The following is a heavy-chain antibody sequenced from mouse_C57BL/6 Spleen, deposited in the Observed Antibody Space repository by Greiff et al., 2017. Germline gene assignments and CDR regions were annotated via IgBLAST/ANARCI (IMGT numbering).Heavy chain of an antibody. Sequence: QVQLQQSGPGLVQPSQSLSITCTVSGFSLTSYGVHWVRQPPGKGLEWLGVIWSGGSPDYNAAFISRLSISKDNSKSQVFFKMNSLQADDTAIYYCAKNSDYYGSSYHFDYWGQGTTLTVSS. CDR2: IWSGGSP. CDR3: AKNSDYYGSSYHFDY. D-gene: IGHD1-1*01. V-gene: IGHV2-4*01. CDR1: GFSLTSYG. J-gene: IGHJ2*01.